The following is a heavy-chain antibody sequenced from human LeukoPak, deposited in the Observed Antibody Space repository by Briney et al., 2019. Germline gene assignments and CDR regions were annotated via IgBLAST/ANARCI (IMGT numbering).Heavy chain of an antibody. J-gene: IGHJ5*02. CDR3: ARVSYSSGWYDDP. V-gene: IGHV3-21*01. D-gene: IGHD6-19*01. CDR1: GFTFSSYS. Sequence: GGSLRLSCAASGFTFSSYSMNWVRQAPGKGLEWVSSISSSSSYIYYADSVKGRFTISRDNAKNSLYLQMNSLRAEDTAVYYCARVSYSSGWYDDPWGQGTLVTVSS. CDR2: ISSSSSYI.